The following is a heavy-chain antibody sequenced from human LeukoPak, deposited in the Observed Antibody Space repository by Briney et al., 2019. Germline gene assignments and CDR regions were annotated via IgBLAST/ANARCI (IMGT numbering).Heavy chain of an antibody. D-gene: IGHD3-22*01. CDR1: GFTFSSYA. V-gene: IGHV3-7*01. J-gene: IGHJ1*01. CDR2: IKQDGSEK. CDR3: ARDRPLYYYDSGPTGHFQH. Sequence: PGGSLRPSCAASGFTFSSYAMSWVRQAPGKGLEWVANIKQDGSEKYYVDSVKGRFTISRDNAKNSLYLQMSSLRADDTAVYYCARDRPLYYYDSGPTGHFQHWGQGTLVTVSS.